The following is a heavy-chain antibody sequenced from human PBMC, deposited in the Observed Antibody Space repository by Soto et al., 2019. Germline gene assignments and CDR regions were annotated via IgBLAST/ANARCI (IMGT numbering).Heavy chain of an antibody. D-gene: IGHD1-26*01. CDR2: IYPGDSDT. J-gene: IGHJ3*02. CDR3: ARPIRSLNTDNAFDI. V-gene: IGHV5-51*01. CDR1: GYSFTSYW. Sequence: GESLKISCKGSGYSFTSYWIGWVRQMPGKGLEWMGIIYPGDSDTRYSPSFQGQVTISADKSISTAYLQWSSLKASDTAMYYCARPIRSLNTDNAFDIWGQGTMVTVSS.